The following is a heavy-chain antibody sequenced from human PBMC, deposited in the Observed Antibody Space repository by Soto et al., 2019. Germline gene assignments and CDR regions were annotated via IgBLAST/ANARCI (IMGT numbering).Heavy chain of an antibody. CDR3: AHSRFLRGLDY. D-gene: IGHD3-16*01. Sequence: QITLKESGPTLVKPTQTLTLTCTFSGFSLSTSGVGVGWIRQPPGKALEWLALIYWDDDKRYSPSLKSTLTTTTATSQNQLVLTMASIDPLATATFFCAHSRFLRGLDYWRQGTTVPVSS. CDR2: IYWDDDK. J-gene: IGHJ4*02. V-gene: IGHV2-5*02. CDR1: GFSLSTSGVG.